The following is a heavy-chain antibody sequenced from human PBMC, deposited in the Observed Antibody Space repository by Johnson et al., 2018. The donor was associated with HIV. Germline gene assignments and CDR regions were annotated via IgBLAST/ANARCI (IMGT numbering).Heavy chain of an antibody. Sequence: QVQLVESGGGVVQPGRSLRLSCAASGFTLSHYGMHWVRQAPGKGLEWVALISYDGSNEYYADSVKGRFTISRDNAKNSLYLQMNTLTVEDTAVYYCARDLWSRPGADALEMWGQGTMVTVSS. CDR1: GFTLSHYG. CDR2: ISYDGSNE. CDR3: ARDLWSRPGADALEM. V-gene: IGHV3-30*03. J-gene: IGHJ3*02. D-gene: IGHD1-1*01.